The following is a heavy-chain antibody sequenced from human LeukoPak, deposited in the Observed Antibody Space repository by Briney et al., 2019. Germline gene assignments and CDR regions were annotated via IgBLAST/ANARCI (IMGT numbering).Heavy chain of an antibody. V-gene: IGHV3-48*03. CDR2: IGVSGSTM. CDR1: GFTFSSYE. CDR3: ARERYCSSTSCPHGDLDY. J-gene: IGHJ4*02. D-gene: IGHD2-2*01. Sequence: PGGSLRLSCAASGFTFSSYEMNWVRQAAGKGLEWVSYIGVSGSTMYYAESVKGRFTISRDNAKNSLYLQMNSLRAEDTAVYYCARERYCSSTSCPHGDLDYWGQGTLVSVSS.